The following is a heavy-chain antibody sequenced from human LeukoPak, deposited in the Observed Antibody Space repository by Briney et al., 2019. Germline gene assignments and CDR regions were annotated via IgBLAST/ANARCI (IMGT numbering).Heavy chain of an antibody. CDR3: ARDQLGVSSSSEIDY. CDR2: ISSSSSYI. J-gene: IGHJ4*02. D-gene: IGHD6-6*01. Sequence: GGSLRLSCAASGFTFSSYSMNWVRQAPGKGLEWVSSISSSSSYIYYADSVKGRFTISRDNAKNSLYLQMNSLRAEDTAVYYCARDQLGVSSSSEIDYWGQGTLVTVSS. CDR1: GFTFSSYS. V-gene: IGHV3-21*01.